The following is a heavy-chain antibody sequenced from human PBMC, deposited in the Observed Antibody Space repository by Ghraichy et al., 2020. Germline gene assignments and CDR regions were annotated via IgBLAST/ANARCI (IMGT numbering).Heavy chain of an antibody. CDR1: GFTFGDYA. D-gene: IGHD3-3*01. J-gene: IGHJ5*02. V-gene: IGHV3-49*03. Sequence: GGSLRLSCTASGFTFGDYAMSWFRQAPGKGLEWVGFIRSKAYGGTTEYAASVKGRFTISRDDSKSIAYLQMNSLKTEDTAVYYCTRERGTYYDFWSGYFYFSNAGNWFDPWGQGTLVTVSS. CDR2: IRSKAYGGTT. CDR3: TRERGTYYDFWSGYFYFSNAGNWFDP.